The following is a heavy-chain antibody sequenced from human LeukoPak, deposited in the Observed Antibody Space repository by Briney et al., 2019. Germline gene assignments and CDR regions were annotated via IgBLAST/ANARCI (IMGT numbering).Heavy chain of an antibody. CDR3: ARDLATAMVS. J-gene: IGHJ5*02. CDR2: IKQDGSEK. D-gene: IGHD5-18*01. V-gene: IGHV3-7*01. Sequence: GGSLRLPCAASGFTFSSYWMSWVRQAPGKGLEWVANIKQDGSEKYYVDSVKGRFTISRDNAKNSLYLQLTSLRAEDPAVYYRARDLATAMVSWGQGTLVTVSS. CDR1: GFTFSSYW.